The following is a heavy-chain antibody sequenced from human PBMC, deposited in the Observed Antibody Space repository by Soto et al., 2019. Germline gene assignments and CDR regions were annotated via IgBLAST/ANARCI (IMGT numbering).Heavy chain of an antibody. CDR3: ARAYGGYFDL. J-gene: IGHJ2*01. D-gene: IGHD3-10*01. CDR2: ISSSSSTT. CDR1: GGSISSYY. V-gene: IGHV3-48*01. Sequence: ETLSLTCTVSGGSISSYYWSWVRQAPGKGLEWVSYISSSSSTTYYAHSVKGRFTISRDNAKDSLYLQMNSLRTEDTAVYYCARAYGGYFDLWGRGTLVTVSS.